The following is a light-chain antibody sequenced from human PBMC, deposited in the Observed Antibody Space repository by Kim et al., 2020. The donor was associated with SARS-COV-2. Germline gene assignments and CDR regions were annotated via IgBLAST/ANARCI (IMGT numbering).Light chain of an antibody. CDR2: KVS. V-gene: IGKV2-30*01. J-gene: IGKJ4*01. Sequence: QPAYSSCKSSQRLVYSDGNTYLNWFQQRPGQSPRGRIYKVSNRDSGVPDRFSGSGSGTDFTLKINRVEAEDVGVYYCMQGTHGVTFGGGTKVDIK. CDR3: MQGTHGVT. CDR1: QRLVYSDGNTY.